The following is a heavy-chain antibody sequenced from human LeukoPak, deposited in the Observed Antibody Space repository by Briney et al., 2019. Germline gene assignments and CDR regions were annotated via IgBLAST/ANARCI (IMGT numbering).Heavy chain of an antibody. Sequence: GSLRLSCSASGFTFSTYSMNWVRQAPGKGLEWVSSISSSSRYIYYADSVKGRFTISRDNAKNSLYLQMNSLRAEDTAVYYCARGVAAGSNAFDIWGQGTMVTVSS. CDR3: ARGVAAGSNAFDI. CDR2: ISSSSRYI. CDR1: GFTFSTYS. D-gene: IGHD6-19*01. V-gene: IGHV3-21*01. J-gene: IGHJ3*02.